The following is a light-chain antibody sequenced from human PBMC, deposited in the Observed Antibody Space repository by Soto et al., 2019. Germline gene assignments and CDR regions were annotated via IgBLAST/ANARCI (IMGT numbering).Light chain of an antibody. V-gene: IGKV1-39*01. CDR1: QNIENF. Sequence: DIPMTQSPSSLSASVGDRVTITCRASQNIENFLNWYQQKPGKAPKLLISAASSLRSGVPSRFSGSGSGTDFTLAISSLQHEDVATYHCQQCYTAPTFGQGTKVEIK. CDR3: QQCYTAPT. CDR2: AAS. J-gene: IGKJ1*01.